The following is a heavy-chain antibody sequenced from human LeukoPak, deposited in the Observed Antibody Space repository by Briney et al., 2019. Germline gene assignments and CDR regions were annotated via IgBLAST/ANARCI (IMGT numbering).Heavy chain of an antibody. D-gene: IGHD1-26*01. CDR3: ASHSGSALGAFDL. CDR1: AYTFTSYG. Sequence: ASVKVSCKASAYTFTSYGIRWVRQAPGQGLQWMGWITTYNGNTNYAQNLQGRVTMTTDTSTSTAYMELRSLRSDDTAVYYCASHSGSALGAFDLWGQGTMVTVSS. J-gene: IGHJ3*01. CDR2: ITTYNGNT. V-gene: IGHV1-18*01.